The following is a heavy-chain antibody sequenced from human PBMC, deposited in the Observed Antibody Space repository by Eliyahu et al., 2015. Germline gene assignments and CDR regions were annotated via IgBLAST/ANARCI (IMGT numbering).Heavy chain of an antibody. CDR1: GFSLSNARMG. CDR2: IFSNDEK. J-gene: IGHJ6*02. Sequence: QVTLKESGPVLVKPTETLTLTCTVSGFSLSNARMGVSWIRQPPGKALEWLAHIFSNDEKSYSTSLKSRLTISKDTSKSQVVLTMTNMDPVDTATYYCARIDRRGVYDFWSGYYNDYYYYGMDVWGQGTTVTVSS. D-gene: IGHD3-3*01. V-gene: IGHV2-26*01. CDR3: ARIDRRGVYDFWSGYYNDYYYYGMDV.